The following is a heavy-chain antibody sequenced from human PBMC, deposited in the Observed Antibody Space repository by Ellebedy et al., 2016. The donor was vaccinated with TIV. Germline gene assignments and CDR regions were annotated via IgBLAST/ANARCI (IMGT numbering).Heavy chain of an antibody. CDR2: IWYDGSNK. CDR1: GFTFSSYG. D-gene: IGHD3-10*01. CDR3: AREGPDYYGSGFYYYGMDV. V-gene: IGHV3-33*08. J-gene: IGHJ6*02. Sequence: GESLKISXAASGFTFSSYGMHWVRQAPGKGLEWVAVIWYDGSNKYYADSVKGRFTISRDNSKNTLYLQMNSLRAEDTAVYYCAREGPDYYGSGFYYYGMDVWGQGTTVTVSS.